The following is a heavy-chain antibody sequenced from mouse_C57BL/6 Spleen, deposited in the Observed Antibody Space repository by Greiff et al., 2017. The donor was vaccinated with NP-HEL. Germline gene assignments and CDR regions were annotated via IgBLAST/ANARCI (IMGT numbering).Heavy chain of an antibody. CDR2: IYPGDGDT. D-gene: IGHD1-1*01. CDR3: ARSGYYYGSSYIYYAMDY. CDR1: GYAFSSYW. Sequence: QVQLQQSGAELVKPGASVKISCKASGYAFSSYWMNWVKQRPGKGLEWIGQIYPGDGDTNYNGKFKGKATLTADKSSSTAYMQLSSLTSEDSAVYFCARSGYYYGSSYIYYAMDYWGQGTSVTVSS. J-gene: IGHJ4*01. V-gene: IGHV1-80*01.